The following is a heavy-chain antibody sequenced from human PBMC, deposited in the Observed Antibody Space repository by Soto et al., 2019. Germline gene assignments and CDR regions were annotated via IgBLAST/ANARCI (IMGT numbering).Heavy chain of an antibody. D-gene: IGHD1-1*01. J-gene: IGHJ6*02. CDR2: ISYGGPT. Sequence: SETLSLTCTVSGGSISSSSYYWGWVRQPPGKGLEWIGAISYGGPTYHNPSLRSRVTISVDTSKSQFSLDLTSVTAADTAVYYCARHRRETGTYAQPLDYYYYGMDVWGQGTTVTVSS. CDR3: ARHRRETGTYAQPLDYYYYGMDV. V-gene: IGHV4-39*01. CDR1: GGSISSSSYY.